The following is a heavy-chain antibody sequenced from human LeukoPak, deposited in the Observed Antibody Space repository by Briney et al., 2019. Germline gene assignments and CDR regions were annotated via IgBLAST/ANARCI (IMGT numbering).Heavy chain of an antibody. D-gene: IGHD5-18*01. V-gene: IGHV3-30*18. CDR1: GFTFSSYG. CDR3: AKDSGSPWIQLWLRS. J-gene: IGHJ4*02. Sequence: GRSLRLSCAASGFTFSSYGMHWVRQAPGKGLEWVAVISYDGSNKYYADSVKGRFTISRDNSKNTLYLQMNSLRAEDTAVYYCAKDSGSPWIQLWLRSWGQGTLVTVSS. CDR2: ISYDGSNK.